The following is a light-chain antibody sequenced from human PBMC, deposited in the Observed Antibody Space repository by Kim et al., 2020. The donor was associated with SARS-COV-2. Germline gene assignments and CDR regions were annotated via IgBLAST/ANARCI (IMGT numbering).Light chain of an antibody. V-gene: IGLV2-11*01. J-gene: IGLJ3*02. CDR2: GVS. CDR3: CSYAGSYTLV. CDR1: SSDVGSYNF. Sequence: GQSVTISCTGTSSDVGSYNFVPWYQQHPGRAPKLMIYGVSKRPSGVPDRFSGSKSGNTASLTISGLQAEDEADYYCCSYAGSYTLVFGGGTKLTVL.